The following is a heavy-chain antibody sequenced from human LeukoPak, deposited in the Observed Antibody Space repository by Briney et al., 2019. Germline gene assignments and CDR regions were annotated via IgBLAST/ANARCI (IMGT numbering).Heavy chain of an antibody. J-gene: IGHJ4*02. Sequence: PGGSLRLSCAASGFTFSSYWMHWVGQVPGKRRVWGSRITREGSSTSYADSVKGRFTICRDNAQDTLYLQMNSLRAEDTVVDYCARGSSVVALDWGQGTLVTVSS. CDR2: ITREGSST. CDR3: ARGSSVVALD. V-gene: IGHV3-74*01. CDR1: GFTFSSYW. D-gene: IGHD2-15*01.